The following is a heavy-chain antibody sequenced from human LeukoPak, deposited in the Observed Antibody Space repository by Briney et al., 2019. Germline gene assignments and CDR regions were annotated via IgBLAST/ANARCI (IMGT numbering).Heavy chain of an antibody. CDR1: GGSLSGYY. Sequence: PSETLSLTCAVYGGSLSGYYWSWIRQPPGKGLEWIGEINHSGSTNYNPSLKSRVTISVDTSKNQFSLKLSSVTAADTAVYYCARGGYCSGGSCYTMYYFDYWGQGTLVTVSS. CDR3: ARGGYCSGGSCYTMYYFDY. D-gene: IGHD2-15*01. V-gene: IGHV4-34*01. CDR2: INHSGST. J-gene: IGHJ4*02.